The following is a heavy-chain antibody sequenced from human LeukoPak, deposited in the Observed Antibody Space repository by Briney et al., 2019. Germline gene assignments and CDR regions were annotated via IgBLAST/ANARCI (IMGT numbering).Heavy chain of an antibody. Sequence: SETLSLTCTVSGGSINSYCWSWIRQPPGKGLEWIGEINHSGSTNYNPSLKSRVTISVDTSKNQFSLKLSSVTAADTAVYYCARAPLESSSSGNYFDYWGQGTLVTVSS. D-gene: IGHD6-6*01. CDR2: INHSGST. CDR3: ARAPLESSSSGNYFDY. V-gene: IGHV4-34*01. CDR1: GGSINSYC. J-gene: IGHJ4*02.